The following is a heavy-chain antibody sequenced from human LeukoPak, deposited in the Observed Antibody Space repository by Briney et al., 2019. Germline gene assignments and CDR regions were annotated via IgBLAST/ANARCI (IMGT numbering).Heavy chain of an antibody. D-gene: IGHD2-15*01. CDR2: ISAYNGNT. Sequence: GASVKVSCKASGHTFTSYGISWVRQAPGQGLEWMGWISAYNGNTNYAQKLQGRVTMTTDTSTSTAYMELRSLRSDDTAVYYCARAYCSGGSCYSFYYYYYMDVWGKGTTVTVSS. V-gene: IGHV1-18*01. CDR1: GHTFTSYG. CDR3: ARAYCSGGSCYSFYYYYYMDV. J-gene: IGHJ6*03.